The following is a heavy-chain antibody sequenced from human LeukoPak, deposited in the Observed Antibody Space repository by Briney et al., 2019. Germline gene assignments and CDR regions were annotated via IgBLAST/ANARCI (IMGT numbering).Heavy chain of an antibody. Sequence: GGSLRLSCAASGFTFSSYAMSWVRQAPGKGLEWVSAISGSGATTYYADSVKGRFTISRDNSKNTLYLQMDSLRGDDTAVYYCAKNGEFQLLGSWCDSWGQGTLVTVSS. CDR1: GFTFSSYA. J-gene: IGHJ5*01. CDR3: AKNGEFQLLGSWCDS. CDR2: ISGSGATT. V-gene: IGHV3-23*01. D-gene: IGHD3-10*01.